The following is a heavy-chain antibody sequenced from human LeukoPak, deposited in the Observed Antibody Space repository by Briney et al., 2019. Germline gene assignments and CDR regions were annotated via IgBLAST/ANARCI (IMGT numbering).Heavy chain of an antibody. CDR2: TSSASNTI. J-gene: IGHJ5*02. CDR1: GFTFSSYS. Sequence: GGSLRLSCAASGFTFSSYSMNWVRQAPGKGLEWISYTSSASNTIYYADSVKGRFTISRDNAKNSVYLQMNSLRAEDTAMYYCARDGWFGDYNWFDPWGQGTLVTVSS. V-gene: IGHV3-48*01. CDR3: ARDGWFGDYNWFDP. D-gene: IGHD3-10*01.